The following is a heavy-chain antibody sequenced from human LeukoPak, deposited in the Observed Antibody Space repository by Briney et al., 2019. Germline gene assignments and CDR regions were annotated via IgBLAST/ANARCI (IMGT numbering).Heavy chain of an antibody. CDR2: ITGSDGRT. J-gene: IGHJ4*02. Sequence: QSGGSLRLSCAASGFTFSTYAMSWVRQAPGKGLEWVSAITGSDGRTYYADSVKGRFTISRDNSKNTLYLQMTSLRAEDTAVYYCARDDSAWYAYWGPGTLVTVSS. D-gene: IGHD6-19*01. CDR1: GFTFSTYA. CDR3: ARDDSAWYAY. V-gene: IGHV3-23*01.